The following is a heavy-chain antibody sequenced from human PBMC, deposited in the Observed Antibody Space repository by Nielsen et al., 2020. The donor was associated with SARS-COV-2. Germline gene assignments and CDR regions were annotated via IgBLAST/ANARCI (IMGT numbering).Heavy chain of an antibody. V-gene: IGHV4-39*07. J-gene: IGHJ4*02. Sequence: SETLSLTCTVSGGSISSSSYYWGWIRQPPGKGLEWIGSIYYSGSTYYNPSLKSRVTISVDTSKNQFSLKLSSVTAADTAVYYCARDRPETYYYGSGYTRWGQGTLVTVSS. CDR1: GGSISSSSYY. D-gene: IGHD3-10*01. CDR3: ARDRPETYYYGSGYTR. CDR2: IYYSGST.